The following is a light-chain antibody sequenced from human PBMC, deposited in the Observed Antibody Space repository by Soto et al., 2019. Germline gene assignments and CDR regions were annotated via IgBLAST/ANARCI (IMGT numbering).Light chain of an antibody. CDR3: CSYAGSYVV. V-gene: IGLV2-11*01. CDR1: GSDVGAYNY. Sequence: QSALTQPRSVSGSPGQSVTISCTGTGSDVGAYNYISWYQQYPGKAPKLMIYDVSGRPSGVPARFSGSKSGNTASLTISGLQAEDEADYYCCSYAGSYVVFGGGTKLTVL. CDR2: DVS. J-gene: IGLJ2*01.